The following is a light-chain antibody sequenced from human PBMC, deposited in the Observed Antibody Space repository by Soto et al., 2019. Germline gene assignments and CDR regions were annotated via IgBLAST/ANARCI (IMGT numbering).Light chain of an antibody. CDR3: SSYAGSNNYV. J-gene: IGLJ1*01. CDR2: EVT. V-gene: IGLV2-8*01. Sequence: QSALTQPPSASGSPGQSVTISCTGTSSDVGGYKYVSWYQQHPGKAPKLMIYEVTKRPSGVPDRFSGSKSGDTASLTVSGFQAEDEADYYCSSYAGSNNYVFGTGTKVTVL. CDR1: SSDVGGYKY.